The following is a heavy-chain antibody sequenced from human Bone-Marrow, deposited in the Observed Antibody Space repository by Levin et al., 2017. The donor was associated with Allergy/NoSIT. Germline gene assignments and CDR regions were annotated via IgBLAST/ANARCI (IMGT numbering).Heavy chain of an antibody. V-gene: IGHV2-70*04. CDR1: GFSLSTITMR. J-gene: IGHJ4*02. CDR3: ARIMGGWYVFDY. CDR2: IDWNDEK. Sequence: SGPTLVKPTQTLTLTCAFSGFSLSTITMRVGWIRQPPGKAPEWLARIDWNDEKYYSQSLKTRLAISKDTSKNQVVLTMTNMDPVDTGTYYCARIMGGWYVFDYWGPGTVVTVSS. D-gene: IGHD6-19*01.